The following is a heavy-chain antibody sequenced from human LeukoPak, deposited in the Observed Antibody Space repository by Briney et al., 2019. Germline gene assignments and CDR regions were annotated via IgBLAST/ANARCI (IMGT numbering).Heavy chain of an antibody. CDR3: ARVIYYDSSPSDY. V-gene: IGHV4-59*12. J-gene: IGHJ4*02. CDR2: TYYSGST. CDR1: GGSISSYY. D-gene: IGHD3-22*01. Sequence: PSETLSLTCTVSGGSISSYYWSWIRQPPGKGLEWIGSTYYSGSTYYNPSLKSRVTISVDTSKNQFSLKLSSVTAADTAVYYCARVIYYDSSPSDYWGQGTLVTVSS.